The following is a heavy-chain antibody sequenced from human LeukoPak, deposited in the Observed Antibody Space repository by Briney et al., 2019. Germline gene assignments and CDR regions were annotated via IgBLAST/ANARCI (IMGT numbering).Heavy chain of an antibody. Sequence: GGSLRLSCAASGFTFSSYSMSWVRQAPGKGLEWVSAISGSGGSTYYADSVKGRFTISRDNSKNTLYLQMNSLRAEDTAVYYCAKDSLSMQLTQDYYYYYGMDVWGQGTTVTVSS. D-gene: IGHD6-13*01. CDR1: GFTFSSYS. CDR2: ISGSGGST. CDR3: AKDSLSMQLTQDYYYYYGMDV. J-gene: IGHJ6*02. V-gene: IGHV3-23*01.